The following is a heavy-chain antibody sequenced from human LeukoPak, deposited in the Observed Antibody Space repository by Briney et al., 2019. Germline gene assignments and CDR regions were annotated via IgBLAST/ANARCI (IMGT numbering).Heavy chain of an antibody. D-gene: IGHD1-14*01. J-gene: IGHJ5*02. CDR1: GCSISSYN. CDR2: IYTSRST. CDR3: ARGRISEQVRTYWFAP. V-gene: IGHV4-4*07. Sequence: PSETLSLTCTVSGCSISSYNWSWIRQPAGKGLEWIARIYTSRSTNYNPSLKSRVTISVDTSNNKFSLKLSSVTAAEPAVYYCARGRISEQVRTYWFAPWGQGTLVTVHS.